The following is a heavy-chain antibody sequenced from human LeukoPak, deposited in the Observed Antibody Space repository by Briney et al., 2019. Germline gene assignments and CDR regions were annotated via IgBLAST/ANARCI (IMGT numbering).Heavy chain of an antibody. V-gene: IGHV3-23*01. CDR1: GFTFSSYA. CDR3: ARDPNPPHFDY. Sequence: GGSLRLSCAASGFTFSSYAMSWVRQAPGKGLEWVSAISGSGGSTYYADSVKGRFTISRDNSKNTLYLQMNSLRVDDTAVYFCARDPNPPHFDYWGQGTLVTVSS. CDR2: ISGSGGST. J-gene: IGHJ4*02.